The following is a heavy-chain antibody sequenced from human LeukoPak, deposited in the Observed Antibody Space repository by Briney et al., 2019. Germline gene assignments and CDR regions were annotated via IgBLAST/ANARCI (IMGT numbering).Heavy chain of an antibody. J-gene: IGHJ4*02. CDR1: GFTFSSYS. V-gene: IGHV3-48*01. Sequence: PGGSLRLSCTASGFTFSSYSMNWVRQAPGKWLEWVSYISSRSSTIYSADSVKGRFTISRDNAKNSLYLQMNSLRAEDTAVYYCARDVGHYGSGSPDYWGQGTLVTVSS. CDR3: ARDVGHYGSGSPDY. D-gene: IGHD3-10*01. CDR2: ISSRSSTI.